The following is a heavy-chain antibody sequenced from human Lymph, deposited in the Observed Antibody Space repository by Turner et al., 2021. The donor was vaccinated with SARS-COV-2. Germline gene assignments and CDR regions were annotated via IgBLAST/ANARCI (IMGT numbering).Heavy chain of an antibody. J-gene: IGHJ4*02. Sequence: QLQLVESGGGVVQPGRSLRLSCAASGFTFNNYPMHWVRQAPGKGLEWVAVISYDGSNKYYADSVKGRFTISRDNSKNTLYLQMNSLRAEDTAVYYCARDSSGSGTLDYWGQGTLVTVSS. CDR2: ISYDGSNK. CDR3: ARDSSGSGTLDY. V-gene: IGHV3-30-3*01. CDR1: GFTFNNYP. D-gene: IGHD3-10*01.